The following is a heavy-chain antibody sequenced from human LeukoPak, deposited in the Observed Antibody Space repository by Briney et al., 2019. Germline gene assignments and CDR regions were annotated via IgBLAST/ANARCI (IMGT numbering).Heavy chain of an antibody. J-gene: IGHJ4*02. D-gene: IGHD6-19*01. CDR1: GYTFTTYG. CDR2: INPSGGST. CDR3: ARNYNAGFSSGWSYFDY. V-gene: IGHV1-46*01. Sequence: ASVKVSCKASGYTFTTYGITWVRQAPGQGLEWVGIINPSGGSTTYAQKFQGRVALTRDTSTSTVYMELSSLTSEDTAVYYCARNYNAGFSSGWSYFDYWGQGTLVTVSS.